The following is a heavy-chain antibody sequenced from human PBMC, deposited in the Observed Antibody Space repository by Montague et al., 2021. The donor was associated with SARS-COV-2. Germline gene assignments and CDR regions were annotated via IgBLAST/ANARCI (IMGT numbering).Heavy chain of an antibody. Sequence: SETLSLTCSVSSGSIISSGYYWGWIRQPPGKEREWIGNIYYSGTTYYNPTLQSRGTISVDTSKNHLSLRLSSVTAADTAVYFCGRGMIRGVTTPFDYWGQGSQVTVSS. CDR3: GRGMIRGVTTPFDY. V-gene: IGHV4-39*02. J-gene: IGHJ4*02. CDR1: SGSIISSGYY. D-gene: IGHD3-10*01. CDR2: IYYSGTT.